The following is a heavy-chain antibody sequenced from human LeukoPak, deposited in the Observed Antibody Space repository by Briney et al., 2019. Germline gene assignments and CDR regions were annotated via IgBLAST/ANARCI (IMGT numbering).Heavy chain of an antibody. D-gene: IGHD2-15*01. V-gene: IGHV3-30*18. CDR1: GFPFSSYG. CDR3: AKGGGSRGRSYYFDY. Sequence: PGGSLRLSCAASGFPFSSYGIHWVRQAPGKGLEWVAAISSDGSDKFYVDSVKGRFTISRDNSKNTMNLQMNSLRVEDTAVYYCAKGGGSRGRSYYFDYWGQGTLLTVSS. CDR2: ISSDGSDK. J-gene: IGHJ4*02.